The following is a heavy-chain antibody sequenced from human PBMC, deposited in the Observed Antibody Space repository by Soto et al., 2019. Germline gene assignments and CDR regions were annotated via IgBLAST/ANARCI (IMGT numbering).Heavy chain of an antibody. CDR2: IGSSGSTI. J-gene: IGHJ4*01. CDR1: GFTFSSFE. Sequence: EVQLVESGGGLVQPGGSLRLSCAASGFTFSSFEMNWVRQAPGKGLEWVSKIGSSGSTIWYADSVKGRFTISRDNAKNSLYLQMDSLRPEDTAVYYCAKEITVAGDFDYWGHGTLVTVSS. D-gene: IGHD6-19*01. CDR3: AKEITVAGDFDY. V-gene: IGHV3-48*03.